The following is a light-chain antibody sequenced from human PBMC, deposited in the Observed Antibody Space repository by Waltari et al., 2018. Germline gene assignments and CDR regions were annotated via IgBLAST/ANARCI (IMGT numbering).Light chain of an antibody. CDR3: QQSYSTPPT. V-gene: IGKV1-39*01. CDR2: AAS. Sequence: DIQMTQSPSSLSASVGDRVTITFRASQSISSYLNWYQQKPGKAPKLLIYAASSLQSWVPSRFSGSGSGTDFTLTISSLQPEDFATYYCQQSYSTPPTFGGGTKVEIK. J-gene: IGKJ4*01. CDR1: QSISSY.